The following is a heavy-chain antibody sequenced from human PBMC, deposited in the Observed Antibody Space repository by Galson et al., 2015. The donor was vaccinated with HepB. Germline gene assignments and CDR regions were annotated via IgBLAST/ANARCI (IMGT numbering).Heavy chain of an antibody. D-gene: IGHD6-19*01. V-gene: IGHV3-7*03. Sequence: LRLSCAASGSTFSSYWMSWVRQAPGKGLEWVANIKQDGSEKYYVDSVKGRFTISRDNAKNALYLQMNSLRAEDTAVYYCATGGWVKGGFDNWGQGTLVTVSS. CDR2: IKQDGSEK. J-gene: IGHJ4*02. CDR1: GSTFSSYW. CDR3: ATGGWVKGGFDN.